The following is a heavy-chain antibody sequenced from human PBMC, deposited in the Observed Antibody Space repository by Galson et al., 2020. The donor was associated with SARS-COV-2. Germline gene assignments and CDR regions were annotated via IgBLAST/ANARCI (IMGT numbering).Heavy chain of an antibody. D-gene: IGHD3-3*01. V-gene: IGHV4-34*01. CDR3: TRARVTTIFGVVITRDAFDF. Sequence: SETLSLTCAVYGGSFSAFYWSWVRQPPGQGLEWIGEIDHSGSTDYNPSLQSRLTMSLDTSKKQFSLKLSSVTAADTAVYYCTRARVTTIFGVVITRDAFDFWGQGALVTVSS. CDR2: IDHSGST. CDR1: GGSFSAFY. J-gene: IGHJ3*01.